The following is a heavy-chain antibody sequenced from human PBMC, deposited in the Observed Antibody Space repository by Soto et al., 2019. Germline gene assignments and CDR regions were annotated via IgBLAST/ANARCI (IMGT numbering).Heavy chain of an antibody. D-gene: IGHD6-6*01. CDR2: IYYSGST. CDR1: GGSISSSSYY. J-gene: IGHJ1*01. CDR3: ARLATDGIAAREYFQH. V-gene: IGHV4-39*01. Sequence: SETLSLTCTVSGGSISSSSYYWGWIRQPPGKGLEWIGSIYYSGSTYYNPSLKSRVTISVDTSKNQFSLKLSSVTAADTAVYYCARLATDGIAAREYFQHWGQGTLVTVSS.